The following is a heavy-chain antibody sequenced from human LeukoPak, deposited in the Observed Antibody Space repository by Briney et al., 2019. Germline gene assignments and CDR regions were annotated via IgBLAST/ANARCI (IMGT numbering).Heavy chain of an antibody. Sequence: GGSLRLSCAASGFTFSSYSMNWVRQAPGKGLEWVSSISSSSSYIYYADSVKGRFTISRDNAKNSLYLQMNSLRAEDTAVYYCAREDIRLDYFDYWGQGTLVTVSS. D-gene: IGHD6-19*01. CDR3: AREDIRLDYFDY. J-gene: IGHJ4*02. CDR2: ISSSSSYI. CDR1: GFTFSSYS. V-gene: IGHV3-21*01.